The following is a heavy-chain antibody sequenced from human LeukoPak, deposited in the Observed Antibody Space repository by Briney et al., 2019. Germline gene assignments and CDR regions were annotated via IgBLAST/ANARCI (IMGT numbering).Heavy chain of an antibody. CDR1: VGSSSGYY. CDR2: FNHSGST. V-gene: IGHV4-34*01. CDR3: ARRRDCSSTSCLNWFDP. D-gene: IGHD2-2*01. Sequence: PSETLSSTCAVYVGSSSGYYWSWIRQPPGKGLEWIGEFNHSGSTNYNPSLKSRVTISVDTSKNQFSLKLSSVTAADTAVYYCARRRDCSSTSCLNWFDPWDQGTLVTVSS. J-gene: IGHJ5*02.